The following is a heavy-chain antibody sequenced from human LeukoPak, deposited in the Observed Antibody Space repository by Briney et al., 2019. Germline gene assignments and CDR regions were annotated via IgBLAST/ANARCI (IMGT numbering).Heavy chain of an antibody. J-gene: IGHJ4*02. CDR3: ARETTYYYDSSGYLDY. CDR2: IKQDGSEK. Sequence: GGSLRLSCAASGFTFSSYWMSWVRQAPGKGLEWVANIKQDGSEKYYVDSVKGRFTISRDNAKNSLYLQMNSLRAEATSVYYCARETTYYYDSSGYLDYWGQGTLVTVSS. D-gene: IGHD3-22*01. CDR1: GFTFSSYW. V-gene: IGHV3-7*01.